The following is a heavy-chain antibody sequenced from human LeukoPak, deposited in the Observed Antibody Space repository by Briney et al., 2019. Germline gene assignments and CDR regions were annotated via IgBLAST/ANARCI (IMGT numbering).Heavy chain of an antibody. D-gene: IGHD4-17*01. CDR1: AFTFSSYSMN. CDR3: ARHSLYGDYTGQGHDY. V-gene: IGHV4-39*01. Sequence: GSLRLSCAASAFTFSSYSMNWVRQAPGKGLEWIGSIYYSGSTYYNPSLKSRVTISVDTSKNQFSLKLSSVTAADTAVYYCARHSLYGDYTGQGHDYWGQGTLVTVSS. J-gene: IGHJ4*02. CDR2: IYYSGST.